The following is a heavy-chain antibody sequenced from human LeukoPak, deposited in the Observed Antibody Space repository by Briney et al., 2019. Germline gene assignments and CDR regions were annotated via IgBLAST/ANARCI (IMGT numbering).Heavy chain of an antibody. V-gene: IGHV3-48*03. CDR2: ISSSGSTI. J-gene: IGHJ5*02. CDR3: ARSLVVGATYPYH. CDR1: GFTFSSYE. D-gene: IGHD1-26*01. Sequence: GGSLRLSCAASGFTFSSYEMNWVRQAPGKGLEWGSYISSSGSTIYYADSVKGRFTISRDNAKNSLYLQLNSLRAEDTAVYYCARSLVVGATYPYHWGQGTLVTVSS.